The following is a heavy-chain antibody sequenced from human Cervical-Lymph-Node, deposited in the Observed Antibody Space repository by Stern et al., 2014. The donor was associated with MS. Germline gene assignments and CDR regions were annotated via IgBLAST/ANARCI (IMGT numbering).Heavy chain of an antibody. CDR2: ISGSGGST. V-gene: IGHV3-23*04. D-gene: IGHD4-17*01. CDR1: GFTFSSWA. CDR3: AKSTVTSLSDY. J-gene: IGHJ4*02. Sequence: EVQLVESGGGLVQPGGSLRLSCAASGFTFSSWAMSWVRQAPGKGLEWVPAISGSGGSTYYEDSVKGRVPIYSDNAKNTLDLAMNSLRAEDTAVYYCAKSTVTSLSDYWGQGTLVTVSS.